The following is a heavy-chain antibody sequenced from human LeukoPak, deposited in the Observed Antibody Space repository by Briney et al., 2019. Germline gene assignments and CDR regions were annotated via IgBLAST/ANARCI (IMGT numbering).Heavy chain of an antibody. CDR1: GFTLTSYE. CDR2: ISSSGNTI. D-gene: IGHD1-26*01. J-gene: IGHJ4*02. CDR3: ARTIVGAHFFDY. Sequence: GGSLRLSCAASGFTLTSYEMNWVRQAPGKGLEWVSYISSSGNTIYYADSVKGRFTISRDNAKNSLYLQMNSLRAEDTAVYYCARTIVGAHFFDYWGQGTLVTVSS. V-gene: IGHV3-48*03.